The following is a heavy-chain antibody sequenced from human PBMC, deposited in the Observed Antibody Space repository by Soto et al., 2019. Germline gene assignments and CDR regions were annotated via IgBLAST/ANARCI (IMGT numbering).Heavy chain of an antibody. CDR1: GYTFTSYG. CDR3: ARVITRYCSGGSCYLPFDY. V-gene: IGHV1-18*01. J-gene: IGHJ4*02. CDR2: ISAYNGNT. D-gene: IGHD2-15*01. Sequence: QVQLVQSGAEVQKPGASVKVSCKASGYTFTSYGISWVRQAPGQGLEWMGWISAYNGNTNYAQKLQGRVTMTTDTSTSTAYMELRSLRSDDTAVYYCARVITRYCSGGSCYLPFDYWGQGTLVTVSS.